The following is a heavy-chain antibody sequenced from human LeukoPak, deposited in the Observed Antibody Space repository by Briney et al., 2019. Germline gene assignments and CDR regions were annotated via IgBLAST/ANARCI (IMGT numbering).Heavy chain of an antibody. J-gene: IGHJ4*02. Sequence: SETLSLTCAVYGGSFSGYYWSWIRQPPGKRLEWIGYIYYSGSTNYNPSLKSRVTISVDTSKNQFSLKVKSVTAADTAVYYCARSLRFLEWARPFDYWGQGTLVTVSS. D-gene: IGHD3-3*01. CDR3: ARSLRFLEWARPFDY. V-gene: IGHV4-59*08. CDR2: IYYSGST. CDR1: GGSFSGYY.